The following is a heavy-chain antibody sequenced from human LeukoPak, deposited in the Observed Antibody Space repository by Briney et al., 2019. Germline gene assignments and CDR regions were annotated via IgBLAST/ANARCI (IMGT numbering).Heavy chain of an antibody. J-gene: IGHJ6*02. CDR1: GLTVSSNY. CDR2: IKQDGSEK. D-gene: IGHD4-23*01. Sequence: GGSLRLSCAASGLTVSSNYMNWVRQAPGKGLEWVANIKQDGSEKYYVDSVKGRFTISRDNAKNSLYLQMNSLRAEDTAVYYCAREVSYGGPDTYYYYYYGMDVWGQGTTVTVSS. V-gene: IGHV3-7*03. CDR3: AREVSYGGPDTYYYYYYGMDV.